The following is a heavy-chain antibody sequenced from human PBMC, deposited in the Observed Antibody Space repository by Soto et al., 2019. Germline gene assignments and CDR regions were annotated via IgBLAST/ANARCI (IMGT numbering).Heavy chain of an antibody. D-gene: IGHD2-15*01. CDR1: GYTFTSYG. Sequence: GASVKVSCKASGYTFTSYGISWVRQAPGQGLEWMGWISAYNGNTNYAQKLQGRVTMTTDTSTSTAYMELRSLRSDDTAVYYCARVFDSGIGPEFPDYWGQGTLVTVSS. J-gene: IGHJ4*02. CDR3: ARVFDSGIGPEFPDY. CDR2: ISAYNGNT. V-gene: IGHV1-18*01.